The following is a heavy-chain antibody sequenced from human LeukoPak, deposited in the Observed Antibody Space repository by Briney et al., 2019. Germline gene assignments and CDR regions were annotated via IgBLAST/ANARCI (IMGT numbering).Heavy chain of an antibody. D-gene: IGHD6-6*01. CDR2: ISSDGSTT. J-gene: IGHJ4*02. V-gene: IGHV3-64*01. CDR3: ARDNGVSSSSPLDS. Sequence: GGSLRLSCAASGFTFSYHAMHWVRQAQGEGLEHVSVISSDGSTTHYANSVKGRFTISRDNSKNTLYLQMGSLKSEDIAVYYCARDNGVSSSSPLDSWGQGTLVTVSS. CDR1: GFTFSYHA.